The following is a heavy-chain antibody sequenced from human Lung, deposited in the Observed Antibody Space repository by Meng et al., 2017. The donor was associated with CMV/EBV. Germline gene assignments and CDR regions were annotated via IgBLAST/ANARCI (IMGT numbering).Heavy chain of an antibody. CDR3: AKDQGDSGNPGH. CDR1: GFDFNFVG. V-gene: IGHV3-30*02. Sequence: GESLKISCSASGFDFNFVGMYWVRQAPGKGPVWVAYIPFDGSKTYYADSVKGRFTISRDNSKNTVYLQMNSLRLEDTAVYYCAKDQGDSGNPGHWGQGTLVTVSS. CDR2: IPFDGSKT. D-gene: IGHD6-19*01. J-gene: IGHJ4*02.